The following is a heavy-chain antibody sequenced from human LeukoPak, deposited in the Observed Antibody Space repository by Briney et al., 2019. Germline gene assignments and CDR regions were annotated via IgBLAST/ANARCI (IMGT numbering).Heavy chain of an antibody. V-gene: IGHV4-34*01. CDR2: INHSGST. D-gene: IGHD3-10*01. J-gene: IGHJ5*02. CDR1: GGSFSGYY. Sequence: SETLSLTCAVYGGSFSGYYWSWIRQPPGKGLEWIGEINHSGSTNYNPSLKSRVTISVDTSKNQFSLKLSSVTAADTAVYYCARRFYGSGSTWGQGTLVTVSS. CDR3: ARRFYGSGST.